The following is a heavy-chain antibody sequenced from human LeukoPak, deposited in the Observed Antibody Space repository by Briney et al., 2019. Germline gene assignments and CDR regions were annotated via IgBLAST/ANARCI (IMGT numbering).Heavy chain of an antibody. CDR3: ARDSVAVHAFDI. D-gene: IGHD2-2*01. CDR2: INPNSGGT. Sequence: GASVKVSCKASGYTFTGYYMHWVRQAPGQGLEWMGWINPNSGGTNYAQKFRGWVTMTRDTSISTAYMELSRLGSDDTAVYYCARDSVAVHAFDIWGQGTMVTVSS. V-gene: IGHV1-2*04. CDR1: GYTFTGYY. J-gene: IGHJ3*02.